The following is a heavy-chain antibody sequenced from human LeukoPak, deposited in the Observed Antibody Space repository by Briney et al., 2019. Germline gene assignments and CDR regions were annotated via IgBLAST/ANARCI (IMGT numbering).Heavy chain of an antibody. CDR1: DGSISSYY. Sequence: SETLSLTCTVSDGSISSYYWNWIRQPPGKGLEWIGYIYYTGSSNYNPSLKSRVTISVDTSKNQFSLKLSSVTTADTAMYYCARRSWSSSWVYFDYWGQGTLVTVSS. CDR3: ARRSWSSSWVYFDY. CDR2: IYYTGSS. J-gene: IGHJ4*02. V-gene: IGHV4-59*01. D-gene: IGHD6-13*01.